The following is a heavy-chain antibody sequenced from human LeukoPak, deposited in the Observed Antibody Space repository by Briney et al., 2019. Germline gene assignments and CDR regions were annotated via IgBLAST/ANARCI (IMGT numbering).Heavy chain of an antibody. CDR1: GGSISSYY. CDR3: AAHYYDSSGSRDY. D-gene: IGHD3-22*01. V-gene: IGHV4-59*01. Sequence: SETLSLTCTVSGGSISSYYWSWIRQPPGKGLEWIGYIYYSGSTNYNTSLKSRVTISVDTSKNQVSLKLSSVTAADTAVYYCAAHYYDSSGSRDYWGQGTLVTVSS. J-gene: IGHJ4*02. CDR2: IYYSGST.